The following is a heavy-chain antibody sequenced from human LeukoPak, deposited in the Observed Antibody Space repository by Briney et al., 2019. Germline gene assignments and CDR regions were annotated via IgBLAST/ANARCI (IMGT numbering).Heavy chain of an antibody. CDR2: MNHIGST. CDR3: AIATDYRRGSSNWFDP. J-gene: IGHJ5*02. V-gene: IGHV4-34*01. D-gene: IGHD2-15*01. Sequence: PADTLSLTCAGYGGSFSGYEWSWIRQPPGKGLEWSGEMNHIGSTNCNPALKSRVTISVYTSKNQLSLQLSSVNAADTDVYYCAIATDYRRGSSNWFDPWGQGTLVTVSS. CDR1: GGSFSGYE.